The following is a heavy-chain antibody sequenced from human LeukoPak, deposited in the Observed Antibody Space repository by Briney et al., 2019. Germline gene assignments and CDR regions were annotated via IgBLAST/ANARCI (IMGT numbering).Heavy chain of an antibody. D-gene: IGHD6-19*01. CDR2: ISAYNGNT. CDR1: GYTFTSYG. J-gene: IGHJ4*02. Sequence: ASVKVSCKAPGYTFTSYGISWVRQAPGQGLEWMGWISAYNGNTNYAQKLQGRVTMTTDTSTSTAYMELRSLRSDDTAVYYCAREESGSGWISFDYWGQGTLVTVSS. CDR3: AREESGSGWISFDY. V-gene: IGHV1-18*01.